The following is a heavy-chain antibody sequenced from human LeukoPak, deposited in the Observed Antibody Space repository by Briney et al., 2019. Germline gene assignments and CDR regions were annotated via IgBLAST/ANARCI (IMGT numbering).Heavy chain of an antibody. V-gene: IGHV4-4*07. J-gene: IGHJ5*02. CDR1: GGSISSYY. Sequence: SETLSLTCTVSGGSISSYYWSWIRQPAGKGLEWIGRIYTSGSTNYNPSLKSRVTISVDTSKNQFSLKLSSVTAADTAVYYCARDQGFYGSGSYYNLWWFDPWGQGTLVTVSS. D-gene: IGHD3-10*01. CDR3: ARDQGFYGSGSYYNLWWFDP. CDR2: IYTSGST.